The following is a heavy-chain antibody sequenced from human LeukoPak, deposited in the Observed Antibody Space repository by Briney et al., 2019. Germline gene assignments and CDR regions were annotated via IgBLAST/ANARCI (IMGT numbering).Heavy chain of an antibody. V-gene: IGHV1-69*02. Sequence: SVKVSCMASGGTLSSYTISWVRQAPGQGLEWMGRIIPILGIANYAQTFQGRVTITADKSTSTAYMQMSSLRSEDTAVYYCAGGIAVALAFDIWGQGKMVTVTS. CDR2: IIPILGIA. J-gene: IGHJ3*02. CDR1: GGTLSSYT. D-gene: IGHD6-19*01. CDR3: AGGIAVALAFDI.